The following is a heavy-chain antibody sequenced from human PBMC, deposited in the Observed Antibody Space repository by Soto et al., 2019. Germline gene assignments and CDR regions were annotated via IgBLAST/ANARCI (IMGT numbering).Heavy chain of an antibody. CDR2: IYTSGST. D-gene: IGHD3-22*01. V-gene: IGHV4-4*07. CDR3: ARDFPGDSSGYTDAFDI. CDR1: GCSISSHY. J-gene: IGHJ3*02. Sequence: SATLSHTCRVSGCSISSHYVSWIRQPAGKGLEWIGRIYTSGSTNYNPSLKSRVTMSVDTSKNQFSLKLSSVTAADTAVYYCARDFPGDSSGYTDAFDIWGQGTMVTVSS.